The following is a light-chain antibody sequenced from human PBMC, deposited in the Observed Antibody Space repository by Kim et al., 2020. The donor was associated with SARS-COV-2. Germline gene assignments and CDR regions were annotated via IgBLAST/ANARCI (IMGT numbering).Light chain of an antibody. CDR1: QSISSW. CDR2: KTS. J-gene: IGKJ2*03. Sequence: DIQMTQSPSTLSASVGDRVTITCRASQSISSWLAWYQQKPGKAPKLLIYKTSSLVSGVPSRFSGSGSGTEFTLTISSLQPDDFATYYCQHYNDYSSKNSFGQGTKLEIK. CDR3: QHYNDYSSKNS. V-gene: IGKV1-5*03.